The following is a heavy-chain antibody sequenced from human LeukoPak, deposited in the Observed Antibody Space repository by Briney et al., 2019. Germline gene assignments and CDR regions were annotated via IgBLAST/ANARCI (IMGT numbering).Heavy chain of an antibody. CDR2: MNSDGSST. D-gene: IGHD5-18*01. J-gene: IGHJ4*02. V-gene: IGHV3-74*01. Sequence: GGSLRLSCAASGFTLSRYWMHWVRQAPGKGLVSVAHMNSDGSSTNYADSVKGRFTISRDNSKNTLYLQMNSLRAEDTAVYYCAKDRRGYSYGYVDYWGQGTLVTVSS. CDR1: GFTLSRYW. CDR3: AKDRRGYSYGYVDY.